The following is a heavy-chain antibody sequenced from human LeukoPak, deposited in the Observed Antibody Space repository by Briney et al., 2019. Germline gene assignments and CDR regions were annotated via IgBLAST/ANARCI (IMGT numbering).Heavy chain of an antibody. CDR3: AREVGSGSYLRFDA. J-gene: IGHJ5*02. CDR1: GFTFSNYW. Sequence: GGSLRLSCVASGFTFSNYWMHWVRQAPGKGLVWVSRITSDGSSTSYADSVKGRFTISRDNAKNSLYLQVNSLRAEDTAVYYCAREVGSGSYLRFDAWGQGTLVTVSS. V-gene: IGHV3-74*01. CDR2: ITSDGSST. D-gene: IGHD3-10*01.